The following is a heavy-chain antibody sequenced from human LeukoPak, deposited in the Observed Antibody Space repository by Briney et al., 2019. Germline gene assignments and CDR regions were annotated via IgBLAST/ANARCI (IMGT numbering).Heavy chain of an antibody. CDR3: ARARHIVVVTAIQNWFDP. J-gene: IGHJ5*02. Sequence: ASVKVSCKASGGTFSIYAISWVRQAPGQGLEWMGGIIPIFGTANYAQKFQGRVTITADESTSTAYMELSSLRSEDTAVYYCARARHIVVVTAIQNWFDPWGQGTLVTVSS. V-gene: IGHV1-69*13. CDR2: IIPIFGTA. CDR1: GGTFSIYA. D-gene: IGHD2-21*02.